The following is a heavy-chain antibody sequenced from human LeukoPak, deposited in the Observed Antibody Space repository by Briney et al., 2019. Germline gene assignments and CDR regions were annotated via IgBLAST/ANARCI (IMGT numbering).Heavy chain of an antibody. CDR3: ARDPEYNWFDP. CDR1: GYTFTGYY. CDR2: INPNSGGT. J-gene: IGHJ5*02. V-gene: IGHV1-2*06. Sequence: GASVKVSCKXSGYTFTGYYMHWVRQAPGQGLEWMGRINPNSGGTNYAQKFQGRVTMTRDTSISTAYMELSRLRSDDTAVYYCARDPEYNWFDPWGQGTLVTVSS.